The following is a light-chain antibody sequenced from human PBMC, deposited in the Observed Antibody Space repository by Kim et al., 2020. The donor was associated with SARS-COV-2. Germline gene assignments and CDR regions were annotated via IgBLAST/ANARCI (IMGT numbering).Light chain of an antibody. V-gene: IGKV4-1*01. CDR2: WAS. J-gene: IGKJ2*03. CDR3: QQYYSTPYS. CDR1: QSVLYSSNNKNY. Sequence: RATINCKSSQSVLYSSNNKNYLAWYQQKPGQPPKLLIYWASTRESGVPDRFSGSGSGTDFTLTINSLQAEDVAVYYCQQYYSTPYSFGQGTKLEI.